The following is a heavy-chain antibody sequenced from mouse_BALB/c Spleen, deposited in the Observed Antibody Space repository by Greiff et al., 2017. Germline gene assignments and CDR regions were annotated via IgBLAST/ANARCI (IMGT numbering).Heavy chain of an antibody. Sequence: EVKLQESGAELVKPGASVKLSCTASGFNIKDTYMHWVKQRPEQGLEWIGRIDPANGNTKYDPKFQGKATITADTSSNTAYLQLSSLTSEDTAVYSCAGGGAWFAYWGQGTLVTVSA. CDR2: IDPANGNT. V-gene: IGHV14-3*02. CDR3: AGGGAWFAY. CDR1: GFNIKDTY. J-gene: IGHJ3*01.